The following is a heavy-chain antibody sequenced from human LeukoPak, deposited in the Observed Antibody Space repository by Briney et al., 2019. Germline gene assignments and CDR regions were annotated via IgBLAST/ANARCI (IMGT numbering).Heavy chain of an antibody. CDR2: IYYSGST. J-gene: IGHJ4*02. V-gene: IGHV4-59*01. D-gene: IGHD5-24*01. CDR3: ARVETRDGYNYGYFDY. CDR1: GGSISSYY. Sequence: SETLSLTCTVSGGSISSYYWSWLRQPPGKGLEWIGYIYYSGSTNYNPSLKSRVTISVDTSKNQFSLNLSSVTAADTAVYYCARVETRDGYNYGYFDYWGQGTLVTVSS.